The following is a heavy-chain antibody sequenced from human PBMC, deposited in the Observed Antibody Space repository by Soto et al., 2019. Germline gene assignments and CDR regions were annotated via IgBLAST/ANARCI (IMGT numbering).Heavy chain of an antibody. CDR2: INQSGST. J-gene: IGHJ1*01. D-gene: IGHD1-26*01. CDR1: GGSFSGYD. CDR3: ARGYSGSYPFQP. Sequence: QVQLQQWGAGLLKPSETLSLTCAVYGGSFSGYDWSLIRQPPGKGLEWIGEINQSGSTNYNPSLKSRVTISVDTSKNQLSLKLSSVTAADTDLYYCARGYSGSYPFQPWGQGTLVTVSS. V-gene: IGHV4-34*01.